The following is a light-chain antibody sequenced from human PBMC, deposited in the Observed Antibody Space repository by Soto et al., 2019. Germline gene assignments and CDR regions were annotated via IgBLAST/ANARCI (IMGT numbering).Light chain of an antibody. CDR1: QSISSN. V-gene: IGKV3-15*01. Sequence: DIMITQSPSTLSVNPEETATLYCSASQSISSNLAWYQQKPGQAPRLLMFRTSSRATGFPARFSGSGSGTEFNLTISSLQSEDFGVYYCQQYNNWPRATFGGGSKVDTK. J-gene: IGKJ4*01. CDR2: RTS. CDR3: QQYNNWPRAT.